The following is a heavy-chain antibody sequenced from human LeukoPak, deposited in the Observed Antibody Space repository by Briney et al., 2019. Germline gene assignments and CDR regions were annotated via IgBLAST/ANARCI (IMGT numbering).Heavy chain of an antibody. J-gene: IGHJ6*03. CDR3: ARFGGLYSSSWQDYYYYYMDV. CDR1: GCSISSYY. Sequence: SETLSLTCTVYGCSISSYYWSWNRQPPGKGLEWIVYIYYSGSTNYNTSLKSRVTISVDTSKTQFSLKLSSVTAADTAVYYCARFGGLYSSSWQDYYYYYMDVWGKGTTVTVSS. D-gene: IGHD6-13*01. CDR2: IYYSGST. V-gene: IGHV4-59*01.